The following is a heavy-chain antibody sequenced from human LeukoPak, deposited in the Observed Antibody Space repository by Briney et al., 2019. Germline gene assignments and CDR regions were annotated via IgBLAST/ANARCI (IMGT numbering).Heavy chain of an antibody. CDR1: GGSISRSNSY. V-gene: IGHV4-39*01. Sequence: SETLSITCTVSGGSISRSNSYWGWIRQPPGKGLEWIGYIYYSGSTYYNPSLKSRVTISVDTSKNQFSLKLSSVTAADTAVYYCARRTYGSGSYSLAGYYMDVWGKGTTVTVSS. CDR3: ARRTYGSGSYSLAGYYMDV. J-gene: IGHJ6*03. CDR2: IYYSGST. D-gene: IGHD3-10*01.